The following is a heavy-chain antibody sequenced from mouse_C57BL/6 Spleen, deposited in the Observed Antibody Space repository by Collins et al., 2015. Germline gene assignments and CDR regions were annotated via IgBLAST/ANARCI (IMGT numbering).Heavy chain of an antibody. CDR3: TRSGYDEDYYAMDY. V-gene: IGHV1-5*01. CDR1: GYSFTSYW. Sequence: EVQLQQSGTVLARPGASVKMSCKASGYSFTSYWMHWVKQRPGQGLEWIGAIYPGNSDTSYNQKFKGKAKLTAVTSASTAYMELSSLTNEDSAVYYCTRSGYDEDYYAMDYWGQGTSVTVSS. J-gene: IGHJ4*01. D-gene: IGHD2-2*01. CDR2: IYPGNSDT.